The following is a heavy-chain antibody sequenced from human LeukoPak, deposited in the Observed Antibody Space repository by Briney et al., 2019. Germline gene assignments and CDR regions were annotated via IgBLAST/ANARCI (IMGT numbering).Heavy chain of an antibody. D-gene: IGHD1-26*01. V-gene: IGHV3-74*01. J-gene: IGHJ4*02. CDR3: ARTIVGAAFDY. Sequence: PGGSLRLSCAASGFTFSNYWMHWVRQAPGKGLVWVSRIDGDGSSTSCADSVKGRFTISRDNAKNTLYLQMTSLRAEDTAVYYCARTIVGAAFDYWGQGTLVTVSS. CDR2: IDGDGSST. CDR1: GFTFSNYW.